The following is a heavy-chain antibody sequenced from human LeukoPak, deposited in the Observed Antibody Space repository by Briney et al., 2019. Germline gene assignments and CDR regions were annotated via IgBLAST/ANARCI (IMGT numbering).Heavy chain of an antibody. CDR3: AREEDSSGYYYATHDAFDI. Sequence: ASVKVSCKASGYTFTGYYMHWVRQAPGQGLEWMGWINPNSGGTNYAQKFQGRVTMTRDTSISTAYMELSRLRSDDTAVYYCAREEDSSGYYYATHDAFDIWGQGTMVTVSS. D-gene: IGHD3-22*01. CDR1: GYTFTGYY. CDR2: INPNSGGT. J-gene: IGHJ3*02. V-gene: IGHV1-2*02.